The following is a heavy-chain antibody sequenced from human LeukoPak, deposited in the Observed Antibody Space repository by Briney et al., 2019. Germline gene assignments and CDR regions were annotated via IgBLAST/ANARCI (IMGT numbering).Heavy chain of an antibody. CDR2: VYSGGSGST. V-gene: IGHV3-53*01. Sequence: GGSLGLSCAASGFTVSNSYMSWVRQAPGKGLEWVSVVYSGGSGSTYYADSVKGRFTISTDNSKNTLNLQMNSLRAEDTAVYYCAKSYYNGARTENWGQGTLVTVSS. CDR3: AKSYYNGARTEN. CDR1: GFTVSNSY. J-gene: IGHJ4*02. D-gene: IGHD3-10*01.